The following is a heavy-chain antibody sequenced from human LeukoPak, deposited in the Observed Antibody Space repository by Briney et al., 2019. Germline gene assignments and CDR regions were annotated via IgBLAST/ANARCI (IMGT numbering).Heavy chain of an antibody. CDR2: IKQDGSEK. V-gene: IGHV3-7*03. CDR1: GFTFSSYW. D-gene: IGHD3-22*01. J-gene: IGHJ1*01. Sequence: PGGSLRLSCAASGFTFSSYWMSWVRQAPGKGLEWVANIKQDGSEKYYVDSVKGRLTISRDNAKNSLYLQMNSLRAEDTAVYYCAKDPPDYDSSGYYPLEYFQHWGQGTLVTVSS. CDR3: AKDPPDYDSSGYYPLEYFQH.